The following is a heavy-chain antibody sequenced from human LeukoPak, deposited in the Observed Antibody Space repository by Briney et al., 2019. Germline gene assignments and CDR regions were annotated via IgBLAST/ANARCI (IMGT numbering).Heavy chain of an antibody. CDR2: IIPIFGTA. CDR1: GGAFSSYA. Sequence: SVKVSCKASGGAFSSYAISWVRQAPGQGLEWMGRIIPIFGTANYAQKFQGRVTSTTDESTSTAYMELSSLRAEDTAVYYCARSNETPDYGDYQSAYDAFDIWGQGTMVTVSS. V-gene: IGHV1-69*05. CDR3: ARSNETPDYGDYQSAYDAFDI. D-gene: IGHD4-17*01. J-gene: IGHJ3*02.